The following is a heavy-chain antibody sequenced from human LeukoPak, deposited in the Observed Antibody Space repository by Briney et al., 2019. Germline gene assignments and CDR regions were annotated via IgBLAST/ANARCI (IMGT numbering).Heavy chain of an antibody. Sequence: GGSLRLSCAASGFSFSSYSMNWVRQAPGRGLEWVSYITSSSSTIYYEDSVKGRFTISRDSAKNSLYLQMSSLRAEDTAVYYCARGLSGSYIDYWGQGSLVTVSS. V-gene: IGHV3-48*04. J-gene: IGHJ4*02. CDR2: ITSSSSTI. CDR3: ARGLSGSYIDY. D-gene: IGHD1-26*01. CDR1: GFSFSSYS.